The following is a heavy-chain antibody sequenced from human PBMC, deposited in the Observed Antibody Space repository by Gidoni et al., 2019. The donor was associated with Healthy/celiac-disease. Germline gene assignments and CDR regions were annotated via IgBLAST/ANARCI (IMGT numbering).Heavy chain of an antibody. CDR3: ARAGFEYSSLYYYYGMDV. J-gene: IGHJ6*02. CDR1: GFTFSSYW. D-gene: IGHD6-6*01. V-gene: IGHV3-7*01. Sequence: EVQLVESGGGLVQPGGSLRLSCAASGFTFSSYWMSWVRQAPGKGLEWVANIKQDGSEKYYVDSVKGRFTISRDNAKNSLYLQMNSLRAEDTAVYYCARAGFEYSSLYYYYGMDVWGQGTTVTVSS. CDR2: IKQDGSEK.